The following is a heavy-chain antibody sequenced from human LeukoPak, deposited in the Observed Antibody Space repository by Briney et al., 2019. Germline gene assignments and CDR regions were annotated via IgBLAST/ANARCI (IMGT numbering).Heavy chain of an antibody. CDR3: ARIASLPRYDSSGYYPEFDY. CDR1: GFTFSSYE. D-gene: IGHD3-22*01. Sequence: GGSLRLSCAASGFTFSSYEMNWVRQAPGKGLEWVSYISSSGSTIYYADSVKGRFTISRDNANNSLYLQMNSLRAEDTAVYYCARIASLPRYDSSGYYPEFDYWGQGTLVTVSS. CDR2: ISSSGSTI. V-gene: IGHV3-48*03. J-gene: IGHJ4*02.